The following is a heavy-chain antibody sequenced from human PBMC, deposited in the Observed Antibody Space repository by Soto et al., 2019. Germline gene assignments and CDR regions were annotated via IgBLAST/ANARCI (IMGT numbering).Heavy chain of an antibody. CDR2: ISGSGGST. J-gene: IGHJ3*02. CDR3: ANDVSRITMIVVVINTRGRYAFDI. V-gene: IGHV3-23*01. D-gene: IGHD3-22*01. Sequence: PGGSLRLSCAASGFTFSSYAMSWVRQAPGKGLEWVSAISGSGGSTYYADSVKGRFTISRDNSKNTLYLQMNSLRAEDTAVYYCANDVSRITMIVVVINTRGRYAFDIRGQGTMVTVSS. CDR1: GFTFSSYA.